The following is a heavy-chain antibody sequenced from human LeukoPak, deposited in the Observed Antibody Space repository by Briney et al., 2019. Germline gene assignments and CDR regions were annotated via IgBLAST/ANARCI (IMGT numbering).Heavy chain of an antibody. V-gene: IGHV3-21*01. D-gene: IGHD1-26*01. CDR2: ISSSSSYI. CDR1: GFTFSSYS. CDR3: AKGSISGRYRVFDY. J-gene: IGHJ4*02. Sequence: GGSLRLSCAASGFTFSSYSMNWVRQAPGKGLEWVSSISSSSSYIYYADSVKGRFTISRDNAKNSLYLQMNSLRAEDTAVYYCAKGSISGRYRVFDYWGQGTLVTVSS.